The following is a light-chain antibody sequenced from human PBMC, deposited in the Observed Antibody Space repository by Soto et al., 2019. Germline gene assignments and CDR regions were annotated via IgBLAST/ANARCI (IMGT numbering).Light chain of an antibody. Sequence: EIALTQSPGTLSLSPGERATLSCRASQSVTANYLAWYQQKPGQAPRLLIYAASIGATGVADRFSGSGSGTDFTLTISRREPEDFAVYYCLQYGVPLWTFGQGTKVEIK. CDR1: QSVTANY. CDR2: AAS. CDR3: LQYGVPLWT. J-gene: IGKJ1*01. V-gene: IGKV3-20*01.